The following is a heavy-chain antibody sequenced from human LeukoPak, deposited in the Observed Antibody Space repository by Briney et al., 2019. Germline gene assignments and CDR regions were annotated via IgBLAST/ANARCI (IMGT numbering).Heavy chain of an antibody. CDR1: GFTFSSYN. J-gene: IGHJ6*02. CDR2: ISSSGGTI. V-gene: IGHV3-48*04. D-gene: IGHD2-2*01. Sequence: PGGSLRLSCVASGFTFSSYNMNWVRQAPGKGLEWVSYISSSGGTIYYADSVKGRFTISRDNAKNSLYLQMNSLRAEDTAVYYCARDLSYCTITSCSYYYYGMDVWGRGTTVTVSS. CDR3: ARDLSYCTITSCSYYYYGMDV.